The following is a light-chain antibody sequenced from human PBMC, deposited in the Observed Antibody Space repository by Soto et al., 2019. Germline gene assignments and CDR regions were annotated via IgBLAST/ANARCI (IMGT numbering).Light chain of an antibody. CDR2: GAS. V-gene: IGKV3-15*01. CDR3: QQYNNWPRT. CDR1: QSVSSN. Sequence: EIVMTQSPATLSVSPGERATLSCRANQSVSSNLAWYQQKPGQAPRFLIDGASTRATGIPARFSGSGSGTEFTLTISSLQSEDFAVYYCQQYNNWPRTFGQGTKVEIK. J-gene: IGKJ1*01.